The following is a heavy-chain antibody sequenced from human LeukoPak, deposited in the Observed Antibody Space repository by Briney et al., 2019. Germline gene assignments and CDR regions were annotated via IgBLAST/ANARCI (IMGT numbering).Heavy chain of an antibody. CDR3: ASFDGPRYYYYYMDV. CDR2: IWYDGSNK. CDR1: GFTFSSYG. Sequence: GGSLRLSCAASGFTFSSYGMHWVRQAPGKGLEWVAVIWYDGSNKYYADSVKGRFTISRDNSKNTLYLQMNSLRAEDTAVYYCASFDGPRYYYYYMDVWGKGTTVNVSS. J-gene: IGHJ6*03. V-gene: IGHV3-33*01. D-gene: IGHD3-9*01.